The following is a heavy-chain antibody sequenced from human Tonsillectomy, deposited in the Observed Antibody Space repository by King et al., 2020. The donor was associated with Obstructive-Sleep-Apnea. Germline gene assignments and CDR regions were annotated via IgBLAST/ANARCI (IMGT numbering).Heavy chain of an antibody. V-gene: IGHV3-23*04. Sequence: VQLVESGGGLVQPGGSLRLSCAASGFTFSSYAMSWVRQAPGKGLEWVSAISGSGSSTYYADSVKGRFTISRDNSKNTLFLQMNSLRAEDTAVYYCAKFPYGSGSYYTDYWGKGTLVTVSS. CDR2: ISGSGSST. CDR3: AKFPYGSGSYYTDY. J-gene: IGHJ4*02. CDR1: GFTFSSYA. D-gene: IGHD3-10*01.